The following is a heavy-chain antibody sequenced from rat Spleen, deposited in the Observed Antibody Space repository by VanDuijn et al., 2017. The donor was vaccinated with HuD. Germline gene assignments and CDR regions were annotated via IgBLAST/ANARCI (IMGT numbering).Heavy chain of an antibody. CDR2: ISYDGSST. D-gene: IGHD1-5*01. J-gene: IGHJ4*01. CDR3: ARHNNLYYAMDA. Sequence: EVQLVESGGDLVQPGRSMKVSCAASGFTFSDYYMAWVRQAPKKGLEWVASISYDGSSTYYRDSVKGRFTISRDNAKSTLYLQMDSLRSEDTATYYCARHNNLYYAMDAWGQGAPVTVSS. V-gene: IGHV5-22*01. CDR1: GFTFSDYY.